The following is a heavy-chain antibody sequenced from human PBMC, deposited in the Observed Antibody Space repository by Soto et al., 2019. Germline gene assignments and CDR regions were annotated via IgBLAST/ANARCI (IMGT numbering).Heavy chain of an antibody. V-gene: IGHV1-46*03. D-gene: IGHD2-15*01. Sequence: QVQLVQSGAEVKKPGASVKVSCKASGYTFSSYYMHWVRHAPGQGLEMMGIINPSGGSTYAQKFHGSVAMTRDTYTSTVFIELSRLRSDATAVYYCGRVYCSDGSGYSLDPWGQGTLVTVSS. CDR2: INPSGGST. CDR1: GYTFSSYY. CDR3: GRVYCSDGSGYSLDP. J-gene: IGHJ5*02.